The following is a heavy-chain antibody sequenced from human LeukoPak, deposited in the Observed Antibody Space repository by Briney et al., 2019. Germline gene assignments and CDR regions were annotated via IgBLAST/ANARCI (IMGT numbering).Heavy chain of an antibody. J-gene: IGHJ2*01. CDR1: GFTFSSYS. V-gene: IGHV3-21*01. CDR2: ISSSSSYI. CDR3: AKSPGIAVAGTPWWYFDL. D-gene: IGHD6-19*01. Sequence: GGSLRLSCAASGFTFSSYSTNWVRQAPGKGLEWVSSISSSSSYIYYADSVKGRFTISRDNSKNTLYLQMNSLRAEDTAVYYCAKSPGIAVAGTPWWYFDLWGRGTLVTVSS.